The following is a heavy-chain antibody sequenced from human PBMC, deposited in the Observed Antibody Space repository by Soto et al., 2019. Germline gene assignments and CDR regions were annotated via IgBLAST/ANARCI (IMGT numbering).Heavy chain of an antibody. CDR2: ISYDGSNK. Sequence: QVQLVESGGGVVQPGRSLRLSCAASGFTFSSYAMHWVRQAPGKGLEWVAVISYDGSNKYYADSVKGRFTISRDNSKNTLYLQMNSLRAEDTAVYYCARDRLRYNWNDFPYYYYGMDVWGQWTTVTVS. D-gene: IGHD1-1*01. V-gene: IGHV3-30-3*01. CDR3: ARDRLRYNWNDFPYYYYGMDV. CDR1: GFTFSSYA. J-gene: IGHJ6*02.